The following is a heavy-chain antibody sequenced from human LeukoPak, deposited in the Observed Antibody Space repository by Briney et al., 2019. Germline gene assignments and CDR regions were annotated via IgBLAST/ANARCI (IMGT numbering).Heavy chain of an antibody. CDR2: IYYSGST. CDR3: ARHRPQLLRVDWFDP. J-gene: IGHJ5*02. D-gene: IGHD2-2*01. Sequence: SETLSLTCTVSGGSISSSSYYWGWIRQSPGKGLEWIGSIYYSGSTYYNPSLKSRVTISVDTSKNQFSLKLSSVTAADTAVYYCARHRPQLLRVDWFDPWGRGTLVTVSS. CDR1: GGSISSSSYY. V-gene: IGHV4-39*01.